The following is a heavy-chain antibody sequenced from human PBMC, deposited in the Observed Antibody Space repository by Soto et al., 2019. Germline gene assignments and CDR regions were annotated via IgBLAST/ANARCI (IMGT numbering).Heavy chain of an antibody. Sequence: PSETLSLTCTVSGGSISSGDYYWSWIRQPPGKGLEWIGYIYYSGSTYYNPSLKSRVTISLDTSKNQFSLKLSSVTAADTAVYYCARVGSSIAVRAFYSRGQRTLVTVSS. CDR3: ARVGSSIAVRAFYS. CDR2: IYYSGST. CDR1: GGSISSGDYY. J-gene: IGHJ1*01. V-gene: IGHV4-30-4*01. D-gene: IGHD6-19*01.